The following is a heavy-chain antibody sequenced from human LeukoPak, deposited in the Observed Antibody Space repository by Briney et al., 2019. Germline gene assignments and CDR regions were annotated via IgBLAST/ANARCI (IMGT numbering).Heavy chain of an antibody. CDR2: ISSSSTTR. V-gene: IGHV3-48*02. CDR1: GFTVSTNC. CDR3: ARDPHIAAAGTIFDY. Sequence: GGSLRLSCAASGFTVSTNCMTWVRQAPGKGLEWVSYISSSSTTRYYADSVKGRFTISRDNAKNSLYLQMNSLRDEDSAVYYCARDPHIAAAGTIFDYWGQGTLVTVSS. D-gene: IGHD6-13*01. J-gene: IGHJ4*02.